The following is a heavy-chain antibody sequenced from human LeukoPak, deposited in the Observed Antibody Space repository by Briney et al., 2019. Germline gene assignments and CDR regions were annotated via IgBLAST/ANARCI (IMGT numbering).Heavy chain of an antibody. CDR1: GHSFTTHW. CDR3: ARQRGCSGGSCYAEFDY. J-gene: IGHJ4*02. D-gene: IGHD2-15*01. V-gene: IGHV5-51*01. Sequence: GESLKFSCQGSGHSFTTHWIGWVRQMPGKGLEWMGIIYPDDSDIRYSPPFQGQVTISADRSISTAYLQWSSLKASDTAMYYCARQRGCSGGSCYAEFDYWGQGTPVTVSS. CDR2: IYPDDSDI.